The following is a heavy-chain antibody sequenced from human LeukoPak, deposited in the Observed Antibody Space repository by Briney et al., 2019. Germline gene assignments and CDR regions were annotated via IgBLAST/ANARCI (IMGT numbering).Heavy chain of an antibody. J-gene: IGHJ4*02. CDR3: ARKQTAMAPFDC. D-gene: IGHD5-18*01. CDR2: IYSGDNT. V-gene: IGHV3-53*01. Sequence: PGGSLRLSCAASGFTVSSNYMSWVRQAPGKGLEWVSVIYSGDNTYYADSVKGRFTISRDNSKNTLYLQMNSLRAEDTAVYYCARKQTAMAPFDCWGQGTLVTVSS. CDR1: GFTVSSNY.